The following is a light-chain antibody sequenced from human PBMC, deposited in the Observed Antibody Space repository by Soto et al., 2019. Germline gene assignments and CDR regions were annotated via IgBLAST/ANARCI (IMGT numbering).Light chain of an antibody. CDR3: QQYNSYPHT. J-gene: IGKJ2*01. CDR1: QSISNH. V-gene: IGKV1-39*01. Sequence: DIQMTQSPSSLSASVEDRVIITCRASQSISNHLNWYQQKPGKAPKLLIFAASSLQSGVPSRFSGSRSGPDFTLTISSLQPDDFATYYCQQYNSYPHTFGQGTKVDIK. CDR2: AAS.